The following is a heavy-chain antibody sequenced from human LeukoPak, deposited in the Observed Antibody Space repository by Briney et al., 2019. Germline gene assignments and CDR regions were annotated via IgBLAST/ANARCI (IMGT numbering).Heavy chain of an antibody. CDR3: AASPDYYDSSGYSYYFDY. D-gene: IGHD3-22*01. CDR1: GFTFTSSA. Sequence: SVQVSCKASGFTFTSSAVQWVRPARGQRLEWIGWLVVGSGNTNYAQKFQERVTITRDMSTSTAYMELSSLRSEDTAVYYCAASPDYYDSSGYSYYFDYWGQGTLVTISS. J-gene: IGHJ4*02. CDR2: LVVGSGNT. V-gene: IGHV1-58*01.